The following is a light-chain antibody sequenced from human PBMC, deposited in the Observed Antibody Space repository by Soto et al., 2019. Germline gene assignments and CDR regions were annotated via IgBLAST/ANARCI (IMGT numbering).Light chain of an antibody. CDR2: GAS. Sequence: EIVLTQSPGTLSLSPGERATLSCRASQSVRSSYLAWYKQKPGQAPRQLIYGASSRATGIPDRFSGSGSGTGFTLTITRLEPEDFAVYYCQHYRTSFGGGTRVEIK. V-gene: IGKV3-20*01. CDR3: QHYRTS. CDR1: QSVRSSY. J-gene: IGKJ4*01.